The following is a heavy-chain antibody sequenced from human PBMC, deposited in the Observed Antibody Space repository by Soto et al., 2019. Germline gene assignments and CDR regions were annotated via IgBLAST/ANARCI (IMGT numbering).Heavy chain of an antibody. V-gene: IGHV4-59*01. D-gene: IGHD3-9*01. CDR2: IYYSGST. CDR1: GGSISSYY. J-gene: IGHJ4*02. Sequence: QVQLQESGPGLVKPSETLSLTCTVSGGSISSYYWSWIRQPPGKGLEWIGYIYYSGSTNYNPSLKTRVTISVDTSKKQFSLKLSSVTAADTAVYYCARGYYDILTAKGYFDYWGQGTLVTVSS. CDR3: ARGYYDILTAKGYFDY.